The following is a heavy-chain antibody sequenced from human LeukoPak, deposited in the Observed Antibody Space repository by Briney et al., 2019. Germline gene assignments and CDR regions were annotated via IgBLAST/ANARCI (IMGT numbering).Heavy chain of an antibody. CDR1: GYSISSNNW. D-gene: IGHD6-19*01. V-gene: IGHV4-28*01. CDR2: IYYSGNT. CDR3: ARNQAVAANRGAFDI. Sequence: KTSDTLSLTCAVSGYSISSNNWGAWIRQPPGKGLEWIGNIYYSGNTYYNPYNPSLTSRVTMSVDTSKNQFSLKLDSVTEIDTAMYYCARNQAVAANRGAFDIWGQGTMVTVSS. J-gene: IGHJ3*02.